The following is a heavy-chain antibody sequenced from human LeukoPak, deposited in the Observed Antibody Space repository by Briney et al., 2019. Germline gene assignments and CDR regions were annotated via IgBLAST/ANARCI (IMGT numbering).Heavy chain of an antibody. CDR2: IYPGDSDT. CDR1: GYSFTSYW. D-gene: IGHD5-18*01. V-gene: IGHV5-51*01. J-gene: IGHJ4*02. CDR3: ARGVDTAMVTFDY. Sequence: GESLKIPCKGSGYSFTSYWIGWVRQMPGKGLEWMGIIYPGDSDTRYSPSFQGQVTISADKSISTAYLQWSSLKASDTAMYYCARGVDTAMVTFDYWGQGTLVTVSS.